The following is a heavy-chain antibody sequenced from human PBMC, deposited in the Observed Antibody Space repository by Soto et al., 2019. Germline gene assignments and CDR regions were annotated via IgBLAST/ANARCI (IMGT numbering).Heavy chain of an antibody. J-gene: IGHJ6*02. V-gene: IGHV3-7*01. Sequence: GGSLRLSCAASGFTFSSYWMSWVRQAPGKGLEWVANIKQDGSEKYYVDSVKGRFTISRDNAKNSLYLQMNSLRAEDTAVYYCARDGGQIVVVITYHYGMDVWGQGTTVTVSS. D-gene: IGHD3-22*01. CDR3: ARDGGQIVVVITYHYGMDV. CDR2: IKQDGSEK. CDR1: GFTFSSYW.